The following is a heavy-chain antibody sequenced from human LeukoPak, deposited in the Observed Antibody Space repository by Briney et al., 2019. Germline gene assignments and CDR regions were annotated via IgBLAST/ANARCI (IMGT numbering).Heavy chain of an antibody. J-gene: IGHJ4*02. Sequence: GGSLRLPCAASGFISRDYPMSWVRQTPGKGLEWVSSISAGGGGIYYADSVKGRFTISRDNSKNTLYLQMSSLRAEDTAVYYCAKAYYYGSGSYSSPVDYWGQGTLVTVSS. CDR3: AKAYYYGSGSYSSPVDY. D-gene: IGHD3-10*01. CDR1: GFISRDYP. V-gene: IGHV3-23*01. CDR2: ISAGGGGI.